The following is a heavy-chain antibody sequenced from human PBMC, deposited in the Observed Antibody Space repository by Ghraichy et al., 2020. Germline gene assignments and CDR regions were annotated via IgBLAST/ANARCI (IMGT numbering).Heavy chain of an antibody. Sequence: GGSLRLSCAASGFTFSTYAMSWVRQAPGKGLEWVSAISNSGGSTYYADSVKGRFTVSRDNSKNILYLQMNSLRAEDTAVYYCAKFPGIPAPFDYWGQGTLVTVSS. CDR3: AKFPGIPAPFDY. V-gene: IGHV3-23*01. CDR2: ISNSGGST. CDR1: GFTFSTYA. J-gene: IGHJ4*02. D-gene: IGHD2-2*01.